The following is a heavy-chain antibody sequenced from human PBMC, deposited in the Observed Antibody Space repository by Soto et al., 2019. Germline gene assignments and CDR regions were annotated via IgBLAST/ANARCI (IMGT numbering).Heavy chain of an antibody. J-gene: IGHJ4*02. CDR1: GFTFDSYV. D-gene: IGHD3-9*01. Sequence: PGGSLRLSCAASGFTFDSYVMSWVRQAPGKGLEWVSAISGSGGSTYYADSVKGRFTISRDNAKNRLYLQMNSLRVEDTAVYYCAKSLANDIVTGFGYWGQGTRVTVAS. CDR2: ISGSGGST. CDR3: AKSLANDIVTGFGY. V-gene: IGHV3-23*01.